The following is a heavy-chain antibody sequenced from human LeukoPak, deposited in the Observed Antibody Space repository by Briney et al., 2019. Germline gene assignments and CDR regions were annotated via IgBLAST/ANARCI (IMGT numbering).Heavy chain of an antibody. J-gene: IGHJ4*02. V-gene: IGHV3-21*01. CDR1: GFTFSSYS. CDR2: ISSSSSYI. D-gene: IGHD6-19*01. CDR3: ARDGGSGSRPLDY. Sequence: PGGSLRLSCAASGFTFSSYSMNWVRQAPGKGLEWVSSISSSSSYIYYADSVKGRFTISRDNAKNSLYLQMNSLRAEDTAVYYCARDGGSGSRPLDYWGQGTLVTVSS.